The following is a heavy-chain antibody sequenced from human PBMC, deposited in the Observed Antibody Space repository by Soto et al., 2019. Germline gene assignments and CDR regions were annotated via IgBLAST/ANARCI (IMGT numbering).Heavy chain of an antibody. CDR3: TRGLASGDY. CDR2: INPNGGST. J-gene: IGHJ4*02. CDR1: GYIFTNFY. V-gene: IGHV1-46*03. Sequence: QVQLVQPGAEVKKPGASVKFSCKASGYIFTNFYIHWVRQAPGQGLEWVGIINPNGGSTNYAQNLQGKVTMSRDTSTSTVYMDLSSLISEDTAVYYGTRGLASGDYWGQGTLITVSS. D-gene: IGHD6-6*01.